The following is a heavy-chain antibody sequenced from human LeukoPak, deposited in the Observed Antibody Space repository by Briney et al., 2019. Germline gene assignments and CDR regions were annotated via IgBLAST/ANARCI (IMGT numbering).Heavy chain of an antibody. D-gene: IGHD5-12*01. J-gene: IGHJ6*03. CDR3: ARKRGSGYDVRRYYYYYYMDV. Sequence: PSETLSLTCIVSGGSISSSNYYWGWIRQSPGKGLEWIGSIYSRGSTYYNPSLKSRVIVSSDMSKNQFSLMLNSVTAADTAVYYCARKRGSGYDVRRYYYYYYMDVWGKGTTVTVSS. CDR2: IYSRGST. CDR1: GGSISSSNYY. V-gene: IGHV4-39*07.